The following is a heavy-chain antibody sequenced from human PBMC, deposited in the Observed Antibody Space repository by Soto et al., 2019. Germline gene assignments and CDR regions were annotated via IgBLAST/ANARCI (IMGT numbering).Heavy chain of an antibody. D-gene: IGHD3-22*01. V-gene: IGHV1-18*04. J-gene: IGHJ4*02. Sequence: ASVKVSCKASGYTFTSYGISWLRQAPGQGLEWMGWISAYNGNTNYAQKLQGRVTMTTDTSTSTAYMELRSLRSDDTAVYYCARLEDSSGYGDFGYWGQGTLVTVSS. CDR1: GYTFTSYG. CDR2: ISAYNGNT. CDR3: ARLEDSSGYGDFGY.